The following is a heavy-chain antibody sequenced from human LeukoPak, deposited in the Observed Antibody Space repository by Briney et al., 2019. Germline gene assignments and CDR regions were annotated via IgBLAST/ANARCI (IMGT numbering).Heavy chain of an antibody. CDR1: GGTFSSYA. Sequence: GASVKVSCKASGGTFSSYAISWVRQAPGQGLEWMGRIIPILGIANYAQKFQGRVTITADKSTSTAHMELSSLRSEDTAVYYCARALWFGELLLWGQGTLVTVSS. V-gene: IGHV1-69*04. CDR3: ARALWFGELLL. J-gene: IGHJ4*02. D-gene: IGHD3-10*01. CDR2: IIPILGIA.